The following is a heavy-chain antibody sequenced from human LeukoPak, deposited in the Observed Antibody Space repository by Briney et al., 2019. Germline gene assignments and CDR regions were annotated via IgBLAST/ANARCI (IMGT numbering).Heavy chain of an antibody. CDR2: INGDGSWT. Sequence: GGSLRLSCAASGNYWMHWVRQAPGKGLVWVSHINGDGSWTTYADSVKGRFTISKDNAKNTVYLQMNNLRAEDSAVYYCVSFYETYWGRGTLVTVSS. CDR1: GNYW. V-gene: IGHV3-74*01. D-gene: IGHD2-2*01. J-gene: IGHJ4*02. CDR3: VSFYETY.